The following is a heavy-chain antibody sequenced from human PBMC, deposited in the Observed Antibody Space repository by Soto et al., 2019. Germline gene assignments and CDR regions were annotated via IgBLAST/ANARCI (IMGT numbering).Heavy chain of an antibody. Sequence: SETLSLTCTVSGGSISSSSYYWGWIRQPPGKGLEWIGSIYYSGSTYYNPSLKSRVTISVDTSKNQFSLKLSSVTAADTAVYYCARHAVHSGGFTDYWGQGTLVTVSS. CDR2: IYYSGST. CDR1: GGSISSSSYY. CDR3: ARHAVHSGGFTDY. D-gene: IGHD6-19*01. J-gene: IGHJ4*02. V-gene: IGHV4-39*01.